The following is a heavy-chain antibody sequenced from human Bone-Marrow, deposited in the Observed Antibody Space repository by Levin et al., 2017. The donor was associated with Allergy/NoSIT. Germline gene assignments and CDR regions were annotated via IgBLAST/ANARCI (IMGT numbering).Heavy chain of an antibody. D-gene: IGHD2-15*01. V-gene: IGHV3-23*01. J-gene: IGHJ5*02. Sequence: GGSLRLSCAASGFHFTTHAMSWVRQAPGQGLEWVSAISGSGDSTFYSESVKGRSTISSDNSKNTFPLQMNNLRAEDTGIYDCARDRVVVVSIFQSWGQGTQVTVSS. CDR2: ISGSGDST. CDR3: ARDRVVVVSIFQS. CDR1: GFHFTTHA.